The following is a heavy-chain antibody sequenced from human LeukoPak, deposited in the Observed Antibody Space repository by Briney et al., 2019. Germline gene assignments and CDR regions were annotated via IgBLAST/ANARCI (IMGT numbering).Heavy chain of an antibody. CDR1: GFTFTTYA. D-gene: IGHD5-12*01. V-gene: IGHV3-23*01. CDR2: VSGSGTTT. CDR3: ARSESRGYSGYDYYAFDI. J-gene: IGHJ3*02. Sequence: GGSLRLSCAASGFTFTTYAMTWVRQAPGKGLEWVSAVSGSGTTTYYADSVKGRFSISRDNSKNTLYLQMNSLRAEDTAIYYCARSESRGYSGYDYYAFDIWGQGRMVTVSS.